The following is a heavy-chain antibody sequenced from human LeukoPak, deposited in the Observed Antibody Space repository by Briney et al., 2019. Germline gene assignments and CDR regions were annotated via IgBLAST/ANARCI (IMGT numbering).Heavy chain of an antibody. Sequence: PSETLSLTCTVSGGSISSYYWSWIRQPPGKGLEWIGYIYYSGSTNYNPSLKSRVTISVDTSKNQFSLKLSSVTAADTAVYHCASGYSGYDYFDYWGQGTLVTVSS. D-gene: IGHD5-12*01. CDR2: IYYSGST. V-gene: IGHV4-59*08. J-gene: IGHJ4*02. CDR1: GGSISSYY. CDR3: ASGYSGYDYFDY.